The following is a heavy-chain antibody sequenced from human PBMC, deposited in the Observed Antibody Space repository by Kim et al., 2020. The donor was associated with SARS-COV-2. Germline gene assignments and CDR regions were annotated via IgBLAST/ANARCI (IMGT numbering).Heavy chain of an antibody. J-gene: IGHJ4*02. Sequence: SETLSLTCTVSGGSISSGDYYWSWIRQPPGKGLEWIGYIYYSGSTYYNPSLKSRVTISVDTSKNQFSLKLSSVTAADTAVYYCARVVRITIFGVVNHFDYWGQGTLVTVPS. V-gene: IGHV4-30-4*01. CDR1: GGSISSGDYY. CDR3: ARVVRITIFGVVNHFDY. D-gene: IGHD3-3*01. CDR2: IYYSGST.